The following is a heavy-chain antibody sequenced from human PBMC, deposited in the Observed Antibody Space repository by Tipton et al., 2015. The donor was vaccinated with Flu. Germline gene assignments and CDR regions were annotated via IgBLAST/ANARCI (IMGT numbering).Heavy chain of an antibody. CDR1: GYTFTSYG. CDR2: IIPIFGTA. D-gene: IGHD6-13*01. Sequence: QLVQSGAEVKKPGASVKVSCKASGYTFTSYGISWVRQAPGQGLEWMGGIIPIFGTANYAQKFQGRVTITADESTSTAYVELSSLRSEDTAVYYCARAQYSSSWTGYFDYRGQGTLVTVSS. CDR3: ARAQYSSSWTGYFDY. V-gene: IGHV1-69*13. J-gene: IGHJ4*02.